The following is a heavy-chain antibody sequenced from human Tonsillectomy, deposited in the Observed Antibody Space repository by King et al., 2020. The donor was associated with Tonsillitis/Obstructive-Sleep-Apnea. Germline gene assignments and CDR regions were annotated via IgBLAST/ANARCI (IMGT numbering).Heavy chain of an antibody. Sequence: VQLVQSGAEVKKPGASVKVSCKASGYTFTGYYMHWVRQAPGQGLEWMGWINPNSGGTNYAQKFQGWVTMTRDTSISTTYLELSRLRSDDTAGYYCARDQGYDILTGYPRYFDYWGQGTLVTVSS. V-gene: IGHV1-2*04. J-gene: IGHJ4*02. D-gene: IGHD3-9*01. CDR3: ARDQGYDILTGYPRYFDY. CDR1: GYTFTGYY. CDR2: INPNSGGT.